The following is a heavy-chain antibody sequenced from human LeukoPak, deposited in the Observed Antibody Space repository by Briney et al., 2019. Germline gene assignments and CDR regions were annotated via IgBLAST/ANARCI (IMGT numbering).Heavy chain of an antibody. V-gene: IGHV1-18*01. J-gene: IGHJ6*02. CDR2: ISAYNGNT. CDR3: ARDRSGYGTPYYYYYGMDV. Sequence: ASVKVSCKASGYTFTSYGISWVRQAPGQGLEWMGWISAYNGNTNYAQKLQGRVTMTTDTSTSTAYMELRSLRSDDTAVYYCARDRSGYGTPYYYYYGMDVWGQGTTVTVSS. CDR1: GYTFTSYG. D-gene: IGHD5-12*01.